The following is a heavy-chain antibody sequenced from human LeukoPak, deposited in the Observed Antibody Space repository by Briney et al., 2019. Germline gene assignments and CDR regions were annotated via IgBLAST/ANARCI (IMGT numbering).Heavy chain of an antibody. D-gene: IGHD3-22*01. Sequence: GGSLRLSCVASEFSFSNYWMHWVRQAPGKGLVWVSWITGDGSSTRYADSVKGRFTISRDNAKNTLYLQVNSLRAEDTAVYYRAKDEYYYDTSGHGAFDIWGQGTMVTVSS. CDR2: ITGDGSST. CDR1: EFSFSNYW. J-gene: IGHJ3*02. V-gene: IGHV3-74*01. CDR3: AKDEYYYDTSGHGAFDI.